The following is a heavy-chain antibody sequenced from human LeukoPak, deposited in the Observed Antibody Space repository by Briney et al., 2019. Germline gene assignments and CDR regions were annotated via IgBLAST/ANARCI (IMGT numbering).Heavy chain of an antibody. CDR2: ISYDGSNK. D-gene: IGHD3-16*01. Sequence: GGSLRLSCAASGFTFSSYGMHWVRQAPGKGLEWVAVISYDGSNKYYADSVKGRFTISRDNSKNTLYLQMNSLRAEDTAVYYCAKATWGEIDYRGQGTLATVSS. CDR1: GFTFSSYG. J-gene: IGHJ4*02. CDR3: AKATWGEIDY. V-gene: IGHV3-30*18.